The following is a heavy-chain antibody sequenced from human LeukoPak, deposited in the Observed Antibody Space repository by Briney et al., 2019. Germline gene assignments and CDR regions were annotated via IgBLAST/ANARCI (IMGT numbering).Heavy chain of an antibody. CDR3: ARDVNYYDNSGPIFDY. J-gene: IGHJ4*02. V-gene: IGHV1-2*02. CDR2: INPNSGGA. CDR1: GYTFTDYY. D-gene: IGHD3-22*01. Sequence: GASVKVSCKASGYTFTDYYMHWVRQAPGQGLEWMGWINPNSGGANYAQNFQGRVTMTRDTSISTAYMELSRLRSDDTAVYYCARDVNYYDNSGPIFDYWGQGTLVTVSS.